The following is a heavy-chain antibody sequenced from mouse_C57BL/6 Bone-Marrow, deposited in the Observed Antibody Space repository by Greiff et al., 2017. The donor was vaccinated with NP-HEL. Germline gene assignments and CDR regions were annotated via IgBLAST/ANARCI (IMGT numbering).Heavy chain of an antibody. Sequence: EVKVVESGGGLVQPGGSLSLSCAASGFTFTDYYMSWVRQPPGKALEWLGFIRNTANGYTTEYSASVKGRFTISRDNSESILYLQMNALRAEDSATYDCARYIHYYGSSFAMDYWGQGTSVTVSS. CDR1: GFTFTDYY. CDR3: ARYIHYYGSSFAMDY. V-gene: IGHV7-3*01. CDR2: IRNTANGYTT. D-gene: IGHD1-1*01. J-gene: IGHJ4*01.